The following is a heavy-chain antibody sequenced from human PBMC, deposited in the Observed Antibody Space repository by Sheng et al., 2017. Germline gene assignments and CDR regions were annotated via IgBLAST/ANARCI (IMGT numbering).Heavy chain of an antibody. CDR3: TRDTYGERDY. V-gene: IGHV3-74*01. Sequence: EVQLVESGGGLVQPGGSLRLSCADSGFTFSSYWMHWVRQPPGKGLVWVSRINEDGRITTYADSVKGRFTISRDNAKNTLYLQMNSLRAEDTAVYYCTRDTYGERDYWGRGNPWSRSPQ. CDR1: GFTFSSYW. CDR2: INEDGRIT. J-gene: IGHJ4*02. D-gene: IGHD3-10*01.